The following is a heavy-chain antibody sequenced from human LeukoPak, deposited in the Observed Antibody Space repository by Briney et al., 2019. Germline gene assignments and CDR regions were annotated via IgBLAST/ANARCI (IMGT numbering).Heavy chain of an antibody. Sequence: SVKVSCKASGGTFSSYAISWVRQAPGQGLEWMGGIIPIFGTANYAQKFQGRVTITADESTSTAYMELSSLRSEDTAVYYCAKNQVLDPYYHYGMDVWGQGTTVTVSS. CDR1: GGTFSSYA. J-gene: IGHJ6*02. CDR3: AKNQVLDPYYHYGMDV. V-gene: IGHV1-69*13. CDR2: IIPIFGTA.